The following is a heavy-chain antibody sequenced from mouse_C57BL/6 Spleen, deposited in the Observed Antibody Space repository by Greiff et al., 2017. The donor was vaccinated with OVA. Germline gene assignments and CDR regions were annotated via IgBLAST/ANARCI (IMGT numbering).Heavy chain of an antibody. V-gene: IGHV5-16*01. J-gene: IGHJ1*03. Sequence: EVNVVESEGGLVQPGSSMKLSCTASGFTFSDYYMAWVRQVPEKGLEWVANINYDGSGTNYLDSLKSRFIISRDNAKNILYLQMSSLKSEDTATYYCARGGGAWYFDVWGTGTTVTVSA. CDR2: INYDGSGT. CDR3: ARGGGAWYFDV. CDR1: GFTFSDYY.